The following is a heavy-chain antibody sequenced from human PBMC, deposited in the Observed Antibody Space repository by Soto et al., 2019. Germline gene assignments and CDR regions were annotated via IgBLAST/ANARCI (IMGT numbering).Heavy chain of an antibody. Sequence: GGSLRLSCAASGFTFSSYGMHWVRQAPGKGLEWVAVISYDGSNKYYADSVKGRFTISRDNSKNTLYLQMNSLRAEDTAVYYCAKDGGYSGYDSIVVVVAATTHPDYWGQGTLVTVSS. D-gene: IGHD2-15*01. V-gene: IGHV3-30*18. CDR2: ISYDGSNK. CDR3: AKDGGYSGYDSIVVVVAATTHPDY. J-gene: IGHJ4*02. CDR1: GFTFSSYG.